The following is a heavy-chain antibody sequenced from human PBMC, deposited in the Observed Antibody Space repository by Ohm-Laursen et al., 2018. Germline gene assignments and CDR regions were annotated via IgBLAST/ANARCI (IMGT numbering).Heavy chain of an antibody. CDR1: GYSISSGYY. CDR3: ARVTGPGDYYGLDV. D-gene: IGHD3-9*01. Sequence: SETLSLTCSVSGYSISSGYYWGWIRQPPGKGLEWIGSIYHSGSTYYNPSLKSRVTISVDTSKNQFSLKLRSVTAADTAVYFCARVTGPGDYYGLDVWGQGTTVTVSS. V-gene: IGHV4-38-2*02. J-gene: IGHJ6*02. CDR2: IYHSGST.